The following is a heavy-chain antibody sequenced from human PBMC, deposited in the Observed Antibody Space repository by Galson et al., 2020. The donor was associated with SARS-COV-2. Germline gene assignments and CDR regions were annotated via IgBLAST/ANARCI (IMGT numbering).Heavy chain of an antibody. V-gene: IGHV4-31*03. Sequence: SETLSLTCTVSGGSISSGGYYWSWIRQHPGKGLEWIGYIYYSGSTYYNPSLKSRVTISVDTSKNQFSLKLSSVTAADTAVYYCARVYYGSGKDYYMDVWGKGTTVTISS. CDR1: GGSISSGGYY. CDR2: IYYSGST. D-gene: IGHD3-10*01. J-gene: IGHJ6*03. CDR3: ARVYYGSGKDYYMDV.